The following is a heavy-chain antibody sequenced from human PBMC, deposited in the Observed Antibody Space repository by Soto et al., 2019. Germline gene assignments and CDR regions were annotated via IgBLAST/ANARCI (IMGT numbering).Heavy chain of an antibody. CDR3: MLGSGWKDFDY. V-gene: IGHV4-39*01. Sequence: SETLSLTCTVSGGTISSSSYYWGWIRQPPGKGLEWIGNIYYSGSTYYNPSLKSRVTISVDTSKNQFSLKLSSVTAADTAVYYCMLGSGWKDFDYWGQGTLVTVSS. CDR1: GGTISSSSYY. D-gene: IGHD3-22*01. CDR2: IYYSGST. J-gene: IGHJ4*02.